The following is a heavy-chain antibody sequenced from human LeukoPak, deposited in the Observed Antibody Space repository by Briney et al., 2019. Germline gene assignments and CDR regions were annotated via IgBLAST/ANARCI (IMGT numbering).Heavy chain of an antibody. CDR2: MNPNSGNT. Sequence: ASVKVSCKASGYTFTSYDINWVRQATGQGLEWMGWMNPNSGNTGYAQKFQGRVTMTRDTSTSTVYMELSSLRSEDTAVYYCARDFSIYSYLDYWGQGTLVTVSS. J-gene: IGHJ4*02. CDR3: ARDFSIYSYLDY. D-gene: IGHD5-18*01. V-gene: IGHV1-8*01. CDR1: GYTFTSYD.